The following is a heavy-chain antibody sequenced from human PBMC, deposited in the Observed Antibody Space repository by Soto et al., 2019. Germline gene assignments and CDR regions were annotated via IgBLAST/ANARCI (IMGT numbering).Heavy chain of an antibody. CDR1: GGSISSGNYY. D-gene: IGHD3-16*02. CDR2: IYYSGSN. Sequence: QVQLQESGPGLVKPSQTLSLTCTLSGGSISSGNYYWSWIRQHPGKGLEWFGYIYYSGSNHYNPSLKSRITISLATSISHFSLKLSSVTAADTAVYYCARIGLHLVELSRNWFDPWCQGTLVTVSS. V-gene: IGHV4-31*03. CDR3: ARIGLHLVELSRNWFDP. J-gene: IGHJ5*02.